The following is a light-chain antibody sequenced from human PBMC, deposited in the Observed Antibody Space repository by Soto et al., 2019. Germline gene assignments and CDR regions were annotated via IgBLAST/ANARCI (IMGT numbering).Light chain of an antibody. Sequence: EIVLTQSPATLSLSPGERATLSCRASQSVSSYLAWYQHKPGQAPRLLIHDASNRATGISARFSGGGSGTDFTLTISSLEPEDFAVYYCQRRRDWPLTFGGGTKLEIK. CDR1: QSVSSY. V-gene: IGKV3-11*01. CDR2: DAS. CDR3: QRRRDWPLT. J-gene: IGKJ4*01.